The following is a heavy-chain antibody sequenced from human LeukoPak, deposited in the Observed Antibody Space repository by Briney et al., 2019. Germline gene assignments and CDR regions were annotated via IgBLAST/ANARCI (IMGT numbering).Heavy chain of an antibody. D-gene: IGHD7-27*01. CDR3: ARGQTWGQFNYFDY. Sequence: GGSLRLSCAASGFTFSSYSMNWVRQAPGKGLEGVSSISSSSSYIYYADSVKGRFTISRDNAKNSLYLQMNSLRAEDTAVYYCARGQTWGQFNYFDYWGQGTLVTVSS. CDR2: ISSSSSYI. CDR1: GFTFSSYS. J-gene: IGHJ4*02. V-gene: IGHV3-21*01.